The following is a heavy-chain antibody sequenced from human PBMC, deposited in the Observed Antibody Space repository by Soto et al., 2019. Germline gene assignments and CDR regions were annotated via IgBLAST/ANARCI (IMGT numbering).Heavy chain of an antibody. CDR2: ITSNGGTT. D-gene: IGHD1-26*01. CDR1: GFTFSSSA. Sequence: EVQLVESGGDLVQPGGSLRLSCSASGFTFSSSAMYWVRQAPGKGLEYVSAITSNGGTTYYGDSVKGRFTIFRENSKSTLYLQMGSLKPEDTAVYYCVKGGRGNSISRGTDYWGQGTLVTVSS. V-gene: IGHV3-64D*06. CDR3: VKGGRGNSISRGTDY. J-gene: IGHJ4*02.